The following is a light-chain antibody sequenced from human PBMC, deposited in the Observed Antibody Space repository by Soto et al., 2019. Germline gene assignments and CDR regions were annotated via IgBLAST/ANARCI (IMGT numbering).Light chain of an antibody. J-gene: IGLJ1*01. V-gene: IGLV2-8*01. CDR3: SSYVGTNSYV. CDR2: EVY. CDR1: NSDVGGYNY. Sequence: SLLTQPPPPSGSPGQSVTLTRTGTNSDVGGYNYVSWYQHHPGKAPKLIIYEVYKRPSGVPDRFSGSKSGNTAALTVSGLQAEDEADYYCSSYVGTNSYVFGTGTKVTVL.